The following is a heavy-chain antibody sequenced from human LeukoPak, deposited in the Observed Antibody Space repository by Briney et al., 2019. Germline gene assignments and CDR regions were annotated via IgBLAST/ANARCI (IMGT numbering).Heavy chain of an antibody. J-gene: IGHJ4*02. Sequence: SETLSLTCTVSGGSISSGSYYWSWIRQPAGKGLEWIGRIYTSGSTNYNPSLKSRVTISVDTSKNQFSLKLSSVTAADTAVYYCARGSYDSSGYSGSDYWGQGTLVTVSS. D-gene: IGHD3-22*01. CDR1: GGSISSGSYY. CDR2: IYTSGST. CDR3: ARGSYDSSGYSGSDY. V-gene: IGHV4-61*02.